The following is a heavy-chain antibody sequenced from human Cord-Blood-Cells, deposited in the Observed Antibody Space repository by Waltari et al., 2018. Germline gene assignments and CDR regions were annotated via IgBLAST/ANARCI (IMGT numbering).Heavy chain of an antibody. CDR1: GGTFSSYA. CDR3: ARLSSDCSGGSCYYFDY. D-gene: IGHD2-15*01. CDR2: KIPSFGTA. J-gene: IGHJ4*02. Sequence: QVQLVQSGAEVKKPGSSVKVSCKASGGTFSSYAISWVRQAPGQGLGWMGGKIPSFGTANYAQKFQGRVTMTADESTSTAYMELSSLRSEDTAVYYCARLSSDCSGGSCYYFDYWGQGTLVTVSS. V-gene: IGHV1-69*12.